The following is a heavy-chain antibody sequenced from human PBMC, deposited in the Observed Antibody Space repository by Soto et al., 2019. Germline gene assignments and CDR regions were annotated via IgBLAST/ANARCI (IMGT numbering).Heavy chain of an antibody. CDR3: ARVGAYSHRSGYHWPLDC. Sequence: SETLSLTCTVSGGSISSGGYYWSWIRQHPGKGLAWIGYIYYSGSTYYNPSLTSRVTISVDTSKNQFSLKLSSVTAADTAVYYRARVGAYSHRSGYHWPLDCWDQGTLGTVSS. V-gene: IGHV4-31*03. J-gene: IGHJ4*02. D-gene: IGHD3-22*01. CDR1: GGSISSGGYY. CDR2: IYYSGST.